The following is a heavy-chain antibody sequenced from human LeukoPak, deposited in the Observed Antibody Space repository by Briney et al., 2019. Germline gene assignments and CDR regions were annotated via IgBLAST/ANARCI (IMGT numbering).Heavy chain of an antibody. CDR1: GFTFSSYA. J-gene: IGHJ4*02. Sequence: GRSLRLSCAASGFTFSSYAMNWVRQGPGKGLEWVSVISGSADSTNYADSVKGRFTISRDNSKTTLYLQMNSLRAEDTAIYYCVRDRYGDYSFDSWGQGILVTVSS. V-gene: IGHV3-23*01. D-gene: IGHD4-17*01. CDR3: VRDRYGDYSFDS. CDR2: ISGSADST.